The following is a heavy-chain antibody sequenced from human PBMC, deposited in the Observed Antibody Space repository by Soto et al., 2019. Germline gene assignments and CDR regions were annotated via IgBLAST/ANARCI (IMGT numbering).Heavy chain of an antibody. V-gene: IGHV3-23*01. J-gene: IGHJ4*02. CDR2: ISGSGGST. CDR3: AKTGAMVRGAVYFDY. D-gene: IGHD3-10*01. Sequence: GGSLRLSCAASGFTFSSYAMSWVRQAPGKGLEWVSGISGSGGSTYYADSVKGRFTISRENSKNTLYLQMNSLRAEDTAVYYCAKTGAMVRGAVYFDYWGQGTLVTVSS. CDR1: GFTFSSYA.